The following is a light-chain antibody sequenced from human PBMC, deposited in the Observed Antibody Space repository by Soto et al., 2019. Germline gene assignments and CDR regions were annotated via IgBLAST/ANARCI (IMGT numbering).Light chain of an antibody. CDR2: DAS. J-gene: IGKJ4*01. CDR1: QSVSSSY. Sequence: EIVLTQSPGTLSFSPGDRSALCFIASQSVSSSYLAWYQQKPGQAPGLLIYDASTMATGFPARFSGSGSGTEFTLTISSLQSEDFAVYYCQQYNNWPLTFGGGTKVDIK. CDR3: QQYNNWPLT. V-gene: IGKV3-15*01.